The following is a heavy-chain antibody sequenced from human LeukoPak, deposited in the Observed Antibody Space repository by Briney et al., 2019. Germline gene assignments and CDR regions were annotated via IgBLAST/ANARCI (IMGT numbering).Heavy chain of an antibody. CDR2: IISKTDGGTN. Sequence: GGSLRLSCAASGFTFSNAWMSWVRQAPGEGLEWVGRIISKTDGGTNDYTAPVKGRFTISRDDSKNTLYLQMNSLKTEDTAVYYRTTSVVVAPLAFDFWGQGTLVTVSS. CDR3: TTSVVVAPLAFDF. J-gene: IGHJ4*02. D-gene: IGHD2-15*01. V-gene: IGHV3-15*01. CDR1: GFTFSNAW.